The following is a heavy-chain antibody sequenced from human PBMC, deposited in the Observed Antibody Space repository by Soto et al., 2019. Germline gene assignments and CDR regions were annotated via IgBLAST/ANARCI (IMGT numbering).Heavy chain of an antibody. CDR1: GFTFNNYA. CDR3: AKLGSSSWSPHYYFDY. D-gene: IGHD2-2*01. Sequence: EVQLLEFGGGLVQPGGSLRLSCAASGFTFNNYAMGWVRQAPGKGLEWVSAITDSGDDTYYIDSVKGRFTISRDNSKSTLYLQMNSLRAEDTAIYYCAKLGSSSWSPHYYFDYWGQGTLVTVSS. CDR2: ITDSGDDT. V-gene: IGHV3-23*01. J-gene: IGHJ4*02.